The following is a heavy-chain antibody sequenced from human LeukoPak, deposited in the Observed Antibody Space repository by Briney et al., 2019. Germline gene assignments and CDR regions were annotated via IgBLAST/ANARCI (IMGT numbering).Heavy chain of an antibody. CDR2: ISSSSSYI. D-gene: IGHD6-13*01. CDR3: ARGAGVAAADTFDY. V-gene: IGHV3-21*01. Sequence: GGSLRLPCAASGFTFSSYSMNWVRQAPGERLEWVSSISSSSSYIYYADSVKGRFTISRDDAKNSLFLQMNSLRVEDTAVYYCARGAGVAAADTFDYWGQGTLVTVSS. J-gene: IGHJ4*02. CDR1: GFTFSSYS.